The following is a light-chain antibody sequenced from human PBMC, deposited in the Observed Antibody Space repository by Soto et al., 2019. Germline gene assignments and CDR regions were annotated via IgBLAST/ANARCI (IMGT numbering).Light chain of an antibody. CDR3: SSYAGSNNFV. CDR1: SSDCGDYNY. CDR2: EVS. V-gene: IGLV2-8*01. J-gene: IGLJ1*01. Sequence: SVLTHPPSASGAPGQSVTISCTGTSSDCGDYNYVSWYQEHPGKAPKLMTYEVSKRPSGVPDRFSGSKSGNTASLTVSGLQAEDEADDYCSSYAGSNNFVFGTGTKLTGL.